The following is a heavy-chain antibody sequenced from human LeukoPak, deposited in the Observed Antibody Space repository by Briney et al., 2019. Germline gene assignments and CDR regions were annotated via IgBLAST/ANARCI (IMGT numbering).Heavy chain of an antibody. CDR3: AKGDVLPSYPTFDY. V-gene: IGHV3-23*01. D-gene: IGHD3-9*01. J-gene: IGHJ4*02. Sequence: GGSLRLSCAASGFTFSSYALSWVRQAPGKGREGVSVISAGGRTSYYADSVKGRFTISRDTSKDTVYLQMHSLRAEDTAVYYCAKGDVLPSYPTFDYWGQGTLVTVSS. CDR2: ISAGGRTS. CDR1: GFTFSSYA.